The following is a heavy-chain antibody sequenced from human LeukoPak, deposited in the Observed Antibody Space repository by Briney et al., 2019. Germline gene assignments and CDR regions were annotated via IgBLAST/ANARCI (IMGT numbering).Heavy chain of an antibody. CDR1: GFTFSRYA. CDR3: AKGHTAGALYYFDY. J-gene: IGHJ4*02. CDR2: INDNGGGS. V-gene: IGHV3-23*01. D-gene: IGHD2-21*02. Sequence: GGSLRLSCAASGFTFSRYAMSWVRQAPGKGLEWVSTINDNGGGSYSADSVRDRFTISRDNSKNTLSLQMNSLRAEDTAVYYCAKGHTAGALYYFDYWGQGTLVTVSS.